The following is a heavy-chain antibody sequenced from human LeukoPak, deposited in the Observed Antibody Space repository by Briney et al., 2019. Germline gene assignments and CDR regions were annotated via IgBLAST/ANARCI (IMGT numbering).Heavy chain of an antibody. CDR1: GGSISGYY. CDR3: ARRVDYLKRSNWFDP. J-gene: IGHJ5*02. V-gene: IGHV4-34*01. Sequence: KPSETLSLTCTVSGGSISGYYWSWIRQPPGKGLEWIGEINHSGSTNYNPSLKSRVTISVDTSKNQFSLKLSSVTAADTAVYYCARRVDYLKRSNWFDPWGQGTLVTVSS. CDR2: INHSGST. D-gene: IGHD4-11*01.